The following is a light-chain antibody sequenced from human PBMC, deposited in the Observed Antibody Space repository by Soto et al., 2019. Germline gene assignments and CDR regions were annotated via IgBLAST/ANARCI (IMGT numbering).Light chain of an antibody. CDR3: QQSYVLPRT. CDR1: QPITHY. Sequence: DIHMTQSPSFLSASVGASVTITCRANQPITHYLNWYQQKPGRAPALLIYDASSLQSGVPSRFSGRGSGTDFSLTITSLQLADFATYFCQQSYVLPRTFGQGTKVEI. J-gene: IGKJ1*01. CDR2: DAS. V-gene: IGKV1-39*01.